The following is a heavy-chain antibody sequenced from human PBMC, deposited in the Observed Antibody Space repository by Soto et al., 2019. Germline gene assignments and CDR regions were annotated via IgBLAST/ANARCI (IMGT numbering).Heavy chain of an antibody. J-gene: IGHJ4*02. CDR1: GVTFSNYA. CDR3: AKAYFVWSSEKPYYFDY. CDR2: ISGSGGRS. V-gene: IGHV3-23*01. Sequence: EVQLLDSGGGLVQPGGSLRLSCAASGVTFSNYAMTWVRQGPGKGLEWVSGISGSGGRSYYADSVKGRFTISRDNSKSTLYLNMNSLRAEDTAVYYCAKAYFVWSSEKPYYFDYWGQGTLVTVSS. D-gene: IGHD3-16*01.